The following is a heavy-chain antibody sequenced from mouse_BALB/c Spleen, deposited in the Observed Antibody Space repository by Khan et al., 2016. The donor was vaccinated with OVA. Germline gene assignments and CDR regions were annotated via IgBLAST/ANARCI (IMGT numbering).Heavy chain of an antibody. CDR2: ISYSGST. CDR1: GYSITSGYG. J-gene: IGHJ2*01. V-gene: IGHV3-2*02. CDR3: ARTARIKY. Sequence: EVKLLESGPGLVKPSQSLSLTRTVTGYSITSGYGWNWIRQFPGNKLEWMGYISYSGSTNYNPSLKSRISITRDTSKNQFFLQLNSVTTEDTATYYCARTARIKYWGQGTTLTGSS. D-gene: IGHD1-2*01.